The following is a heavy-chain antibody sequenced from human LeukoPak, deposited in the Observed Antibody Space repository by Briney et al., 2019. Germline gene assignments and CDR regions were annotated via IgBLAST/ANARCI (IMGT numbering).Heavy chain of an antibody. CDR1: GFTFSSYS. J-gene: IGHJ4*02. CDR3: AREYYYGSGSYPDLDY. D-gene: IGHD3-10*01. V-gene: IGHV3-21*01. Sequence: GGSLRLSCAASGFTFSSYSMNWVRQAPGKGLEWVSSISSSSSYIYYADSVKGRFTISRDNAKNSLYLQMNSLRAEDTAVYYCAREYYYGSGSYPDLDYWGQGTLVTVSS. CDR2: ISSSSSYI.